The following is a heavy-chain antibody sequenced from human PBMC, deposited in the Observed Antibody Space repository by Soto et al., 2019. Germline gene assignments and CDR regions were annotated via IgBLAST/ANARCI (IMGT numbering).Heavy chain of an antibody. CDR3: ARSGSYLNSVYGMDV. CDR1: GFTFSSYG. D-gene: IGHD1-26*01. Sequence: QVRLVESGGGVVQPGRSLRLSCAASGFTFSSYGMHWVRQAPGKGLEWVAVIWYDGSNKYYADSVKGRFTISRDNSKNTLYLQMNSLRAEDTAVYYCARSGSYLNSVYGMDVWGQGTTVTVSS. CDR2: IWYDGSNK. J-gene: IGHJ6*02. V-gene: IGHV3-33*01.